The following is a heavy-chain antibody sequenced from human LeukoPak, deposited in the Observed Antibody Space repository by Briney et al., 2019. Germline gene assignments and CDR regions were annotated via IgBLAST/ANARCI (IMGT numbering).Heavy chain of an antibody. J-gene: IGHJ4*02. D-gene: IGHD3-9*01. V-gene: IGHV3-30-3*01. CDR1: GFTFNSYE. CDR2: ISFDGNNK. CDR3: ARGRYFSPYYYDY. Sequence: GGSLRLSCAASGFTFNSYEMHWVRQAPVKGLEWVAIISFDGNNKYYADSVKGRFTISRDNSKNTLYLQINSLRAEDTAVYSCARGRYFSPYYYDYWGQGTLVTVSS.